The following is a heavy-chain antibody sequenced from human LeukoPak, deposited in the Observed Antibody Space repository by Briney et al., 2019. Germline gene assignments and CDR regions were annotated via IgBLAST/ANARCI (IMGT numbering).Heavy chain of an antibody. V-gene: IGHV4-59*01. CDR2: IYYSGST. J-gene: IGHJ2*01. CDR3: ARSLPRTETYYYDSSGTEPWYFDL. CDR1: GVSISSYY. Sequence: PSENLSLNCTVSGVSISSYYWSWIRQPPGKGLEWFGYIYYSGSTNYNPSLKSRVTISVDTSKNQFSLKLSSVTAADTAVYYCARSLPRTETYYYDSSGTEPWYFDLWGRGTLVTVSS. D-gene: IGHD3-22*01.